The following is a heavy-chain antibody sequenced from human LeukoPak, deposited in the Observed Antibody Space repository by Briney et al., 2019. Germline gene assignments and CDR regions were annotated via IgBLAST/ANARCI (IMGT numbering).Heavy chain of an antibody. J-gene: IGHJ4*02. D-gene: IGHD5-18*01. CDR3: ARTRGYSYGYSDY. CDR1: GFTFSNAW. Sequence: PGGSLRLSCAASGFTFSNAWMSWVRQAPGKGLEWVSSISSSSSYIYYADSVKGRFTISRDNAKNSLYLQMNSLRAEDTAVYYCARTRGYSYGYSDYWGQGTLVTVSS. CDR2: ISSSSSYI. V-gene: IGHV3-21*01.